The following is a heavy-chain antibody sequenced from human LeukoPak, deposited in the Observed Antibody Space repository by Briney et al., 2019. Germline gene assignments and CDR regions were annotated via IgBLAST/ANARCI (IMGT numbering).Heavy chain of an antibody. CDR1: GFTVSSNY. Sequence: GGSLRLSCAASGFTVSSNYMSWVRQAPGKGLEWVSVIYSGGSTYYADSVKGRFTISRDNSKNTLYLQMNSLRAEDTAVYYCARADYGSGSYYNVARYYYMDVWGKGTTVTISS. V-gene: IGHV3-53*01. CDR3: ARADYGSGSYYNVARYYYMDV. D-gene: IGHD3-10*01. J-gene: IGHJ6*03. CDR2: IYSGGST.